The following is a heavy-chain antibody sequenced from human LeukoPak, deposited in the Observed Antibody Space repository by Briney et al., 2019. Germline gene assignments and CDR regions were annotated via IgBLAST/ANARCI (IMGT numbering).Heavy chain of an antibody. CDR3: ARDPLTRQYTNSFSLDY. D-gene: IGHD6-13*01. V-gene: IGHV3-33*01. CDR1: GFSFSSYG. Sequence: PGGSLRLSCAASGFSFSSYGMHWVRQAPAKGLEWVAVIGYDGSSKYYADSVKGRFTISRDNSKNTLYLQLNSLRADDTAVYYCARDPLTRQYTNSFSLDYWGQGTLVTVSS. CDR2: IGYDGSSK. J-gene: IGHJ4*02.